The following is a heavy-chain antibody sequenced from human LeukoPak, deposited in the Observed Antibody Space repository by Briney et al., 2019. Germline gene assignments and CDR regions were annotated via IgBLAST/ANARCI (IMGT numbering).Heavy chain of an antibody. Sequence: PGGSLRLSCAGSGFTFSSYSMNWVRQAPGKGLEWIGEINHSGSTNYNPSLKSRVTISVDTSKNQFSLKLNSVTAADTAVYFCARRAYSAAYWKHFDYWGQGTLVTVSS. V-gene: IGHV4-34*01. J-gene: IGHJ4*02. CDR1: GFTFSSYS. D-gene: IGHD1-1*01. CDR2: INHSGST. CDR3: ARRAYSAAYWKHFDY.